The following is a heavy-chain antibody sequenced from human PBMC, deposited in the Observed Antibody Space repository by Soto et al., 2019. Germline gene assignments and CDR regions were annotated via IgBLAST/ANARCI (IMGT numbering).Heavy chain of an antibody. CDR1: GGSISSSSYY. CDR3: AREDIVVVPASYNWFDP. V-gene: IGHV4-39*02. D-gene: IGHD2-2*01. J-gene: IGHJ5*02. Sequence: PSETLSLTCTVSGGSISSSSYYWGWIRQPPGKGLEWIGSIYYSGSTYYNPSLKSRVTISVDTSKNQFSLKLSSVTAADTAVYYCAREDIVVVPASYNWFDPWGQGTLVTSPQ. CDR2: IYYSGST.